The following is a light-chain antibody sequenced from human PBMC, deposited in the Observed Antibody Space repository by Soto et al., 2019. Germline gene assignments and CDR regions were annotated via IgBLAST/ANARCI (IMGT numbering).Light chain of an antibody. J-gene: IGKJ1*01. CDR2: ATS. CDR3: LQDYSYPRT. Sequence: AIQMTQSPSSLSASVGDRVTITCRASQDIRTELGWYQQKPGNAPKLLIYATSILQSGVPSRFSGIGSGTDFTRTISSLQPEDFATYYWLQDYSYPRTFGQGTKVEIK. V-gene: IGKV1-6*01. CDR1: QDIRTE.